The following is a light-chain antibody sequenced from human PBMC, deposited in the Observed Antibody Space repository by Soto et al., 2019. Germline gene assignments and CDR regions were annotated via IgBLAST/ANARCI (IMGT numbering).Light chain of an antibody. CDR2: NAD. CDR3: QQYNSYLT. V-gene: IGKV1-5*01. CDR1: QDINRW. J-gene: IGKJ4*01. Sequence: DIQMTQSPSTLSASVGDRVTITCRASQDINRWLAWYQQKPGKAPKILIYNADTLESGVPSRFSGSGYGTEFTITISSLQPDDFATYYCQQYNSYLTFGGGTKVDI.